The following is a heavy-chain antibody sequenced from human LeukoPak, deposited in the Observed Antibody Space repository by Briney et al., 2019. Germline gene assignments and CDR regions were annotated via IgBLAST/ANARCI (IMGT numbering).Heavy chain of an antibody. J-gene: IGHJ3*02. CDR1: GFFFSTNP. CDR2: ISPDKT. CDR3: VKEHVDRAFTRSFEI. Sequence: PGGSLRLSCAASGFFFSTNPMSWVRQAPGKGLEWVSAISPDKTYYADSVKGRLTISRDNYKNTVDLHMSSPRAEDTAIYYCVKEHVDRAFTRSFEIWGQGTVVTVSS. V-gene: IGHV3-23*01. D-gene: IGHD3-10*01.